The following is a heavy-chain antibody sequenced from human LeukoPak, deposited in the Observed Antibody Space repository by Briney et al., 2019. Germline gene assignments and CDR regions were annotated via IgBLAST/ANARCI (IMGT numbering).Heavy chain of an antibody. D-gene: IGHD5-24*01. CDR2: MSPNSGNT. CDR3: ARGLGRWLQFGY. J-gene: IGHJ4*02. CDR1: GYTFTSYD. Sequence: GASVKVSCKASGYTFTSYDINWVRQATGQGLEWMGWMSPNSGNTGYAQKFQGRVTMTRNTSISTAYMELSSLRSEDTAVYYCARGLGRWLQFGYWGQGTLVTVSS. V-gene: IGHV1-8*01.